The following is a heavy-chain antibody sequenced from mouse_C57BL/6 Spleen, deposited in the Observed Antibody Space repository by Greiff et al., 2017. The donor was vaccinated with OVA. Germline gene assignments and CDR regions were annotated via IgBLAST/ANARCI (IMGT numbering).Heavy chain of an antibody. J-gene: IGHJ4*01. D-gene: IGHD1-1*01. CDR1: GYTFTDYN. V-gene: IGHV1-22*01. Sequence: VQLQQSGPELVKPGASVKMSCKASGYTFTDYNMHWVKQSHGKSLEWIGYINPNNGGTSYNQKFKGKATLTVNKSSSTAYMELRSLTSEESAGYYCARYCPITTVVRYAMDYWGQGTSFTVSS. CDR2: INPNNGGT. CDR3: ARYCPITTVVRYAMDY.